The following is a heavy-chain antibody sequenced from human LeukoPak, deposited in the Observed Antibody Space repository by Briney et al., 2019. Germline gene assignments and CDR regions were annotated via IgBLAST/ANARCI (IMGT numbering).Heavy chain of an antibody. V-gene: IGHV3-74*01. Sequence: GGSLRLSCAASGFIFSDYYMSWVRQAPGKGLVWVSHINSDGSWTGYADSVKGRFTISKDNAKNTVSLQMNNLRAEDTAVYYCVTFYETYWGRGTLVTVSS. CDR2: INSDGSWT. D-gene: IGHD2/OR15-2a*01. CDR1: GFIFSDYY. CDR3: VTFYETY. J-gene: IGHJ4*02.